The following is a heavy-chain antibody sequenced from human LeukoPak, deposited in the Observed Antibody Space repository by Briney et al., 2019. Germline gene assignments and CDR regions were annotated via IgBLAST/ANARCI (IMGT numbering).Heavy chain of an antibody. Sequence: SGTLSLTCAVSGGSITSDNWWTWVRQPPGKALEWIGAIYHSGSTDYNPSLKSRVTISVDKSKNQFSLKLSSVTAADTAVYFCARDRDGMGVWGQGTTVTVSS. J-gene: IGHJ6*02. V-gene: IGHV4-4*02. CDR3: ARDRDGMGV. CDR1: GGSITSDNW. CDR2: IYHSGST.